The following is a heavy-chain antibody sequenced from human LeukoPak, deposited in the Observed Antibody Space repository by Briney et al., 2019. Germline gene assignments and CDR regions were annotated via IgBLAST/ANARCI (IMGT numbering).Heavy chain of an antibody. CDR3: TRVAQRYYFDY. CDR1: GFTFSSYS. D-gene: IGHD6-25*01. J-gene: IGHJ4*02. CDR2: IRSKAYGGTT. Sequence: GGSLRLSCAASGFTFSSYSMNWVRQAPGKGLEWVGFIRSKAYGGTTEYAASVKGRFTISRDDSKSIAYLQMNSLKTEDTAVYYCTRVAQRYYFDYWGQGTLVTVST. V-gene: IGHV3-49*04.